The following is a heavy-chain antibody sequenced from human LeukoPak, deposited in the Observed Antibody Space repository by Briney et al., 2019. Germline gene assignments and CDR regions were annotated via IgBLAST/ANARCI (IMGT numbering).Heavy chain of an antibody. CDR2: LSSSSSYI. Sequence: GGSLRLSCAASGFTFSSYNMNWVRQAPGKGLEWVSSLSSSSSYIYYADSVRGRFTISRDNSKNTLYLQMNSLRAEDTAVYYCARGWPYFDYWGQGTLVTVSS. CDR1: GFTFSSYN. CDR3: ARGWPYFDY. J-gene: IGHJ4*02. V-gene: IGHV3-21*01.